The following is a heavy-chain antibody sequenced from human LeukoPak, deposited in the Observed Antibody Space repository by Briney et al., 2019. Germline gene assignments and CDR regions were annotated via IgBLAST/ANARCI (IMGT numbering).Heavy chain of an antibody. J-gene: IGHJ3*02. CDR2: IYTSGST. Sequence: SETLSLTCTVSRGALSSYYWSWIRQPAGKGLGWIARIYTSGSTNYNPSLKSRVTMSVDTSKNQFSLKLSSVTAADTAVYYCARAAPGYCSSTSCATPSDAFDIWGQGTMVTVSS. V-gene: IGHV4-4*07. CDR3: ARAAPGYCSSTSCATPSDAFDI. CDR1: RGALSSYY. D-gene: IGHD2-2*01.